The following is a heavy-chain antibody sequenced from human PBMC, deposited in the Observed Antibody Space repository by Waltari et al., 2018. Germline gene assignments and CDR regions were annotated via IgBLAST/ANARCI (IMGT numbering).Heavy chain of an antibody. CDR3: ARVGPNTQLADL. D-gene: IGHD6-13*01. V-gene: IGHV4-4*07. CDR2: ITVDGRI. J-gene: IGHJ4*02. CDR1: GGPFSNSY. Sequence: QLQLQDSGPGRVTPWETLSLTCSVSGGPFSNSYGIWIRQSATKGMEWIGRITVDGRINYNPSLESRVTMSVDPFKSQFSLQLMSLTAAYTAVYYCARVGPNTQLADLWGQGMLVTVST.